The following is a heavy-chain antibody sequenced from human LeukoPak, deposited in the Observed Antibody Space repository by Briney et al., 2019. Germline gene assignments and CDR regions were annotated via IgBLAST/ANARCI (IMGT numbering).Heavy chain of an antibody. J-gene: IGHJ4*02. D-gene: IGHD3-22*01. CDR1: GFTFDDYA. Sequence: PGGSLRLSCAASGFTFDDYAMHWVRQAPGKGLEWVSGISWNSGSIGYADSVKGRFTISRDNAKNSLYLQMNSLRAEDTALYYCAKDKVCDYYDSSGYYDYWGQGTLVTVSS. V-gene: IGHV3-9*01. CDR2: ISWNSGSI. CDR3: AKDKVCDYYDSSGYYDY.